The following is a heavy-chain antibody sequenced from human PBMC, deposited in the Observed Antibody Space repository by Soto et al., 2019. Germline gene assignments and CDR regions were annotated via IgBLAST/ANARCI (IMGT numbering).Heavy chain of an antibody. V-gene: IGHV3-30-3*01. Sequence: QVQLVESGGGVVQPGRSLRLSCAASGFTFSSYAMHWVRQAPGKGLEWVAVISYDGSNKYYADSVKGRFTISRDNSKNTLYLEMNSLSAEDTAVDYGAIYLFSMRYSSGWYGDYWGQGTLVTVSS. J-gene: IGHJ4*02. CDR1: GFTFSSYA. D-gene: IGHD6-13*01. CDR2: ISYDGSNK. CDR3: AIYLFSMRYSSGWYGDY.